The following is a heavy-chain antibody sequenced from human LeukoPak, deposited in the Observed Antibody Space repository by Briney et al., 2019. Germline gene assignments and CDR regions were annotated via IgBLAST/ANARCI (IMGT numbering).Heavy chain of an antibody. D-gene: IGHD3-10*01. CDR1: GFTFSSYW. CDR3: ARDSRDPSGSYYQVPPDY. V-gene: IGHV3-7*01. Sequence: GGSLRLSCAASGFTFSSYWMSWVRQVPGKGLEWVANIKQDGSEKYYVDSVKGRFTISRDNAKNSLYLQMNSLRAEDTAVYYCARDSRDPSGSYYQVPPDYWGQGTLVTVSS. J-gene: IGHJ4*02. CDR2: IKQDGSEK.